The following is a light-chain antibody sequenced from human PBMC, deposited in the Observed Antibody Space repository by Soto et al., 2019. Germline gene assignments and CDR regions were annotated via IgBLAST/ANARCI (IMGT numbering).Light chain of an antibody. CDR2: DVS. J-gene: IGKJ4*01. CDR1: QSVSNY. Sequence: EIVLTQSPATLSLSPGERATLSCRASQSVSNYLGWYQQKSGPAPRLLISDVSKRATGIPARFSGSGSGTDFTLTISSLEPEDFAVYYCQHRVNWPTFGGGTKVEIK. CDR3: QHRVNWPT. V-gene: IGKV3-11*01.